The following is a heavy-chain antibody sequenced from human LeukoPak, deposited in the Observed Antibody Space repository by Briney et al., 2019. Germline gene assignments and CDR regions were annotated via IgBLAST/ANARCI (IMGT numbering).Heavy chain of an antibody. CDR1: GFTFSTYW. V-gene: IGHV3-7*01. Sequence: GGSLRLSCAASGFTFSTYWMSWVRQAPGKGLEWVASVGQNGSETYYVDSVKGRITISRDNAKNSLYLQMNSLRAEDTAVYYCGRGHYGDYAWGQGTQVTVSS. CDR3: GRGHYGDYA. D-gene: IGHD4-17*01. J-gene: IGHJ5*02. CDR2: VGQNGSET.